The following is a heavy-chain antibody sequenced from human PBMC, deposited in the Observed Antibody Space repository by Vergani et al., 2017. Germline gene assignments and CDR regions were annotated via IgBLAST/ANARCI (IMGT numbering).Heavy chain of an antibody. J-gene: IGHJ3*02. CDR1: GGSFSGYY. CDR3: ARYGDYGDDAFDI. CDR2: INHSGST. Sequence: QVQLQQWGAGLLKPSETLSLTCAVYGGSFSGYYWSWIRQPPGKGLEWIGEINHSGSTNYNPSLKSRVTISVDTSKNQFSLKLSSVTAADTAVYYCARYGDYGDDAFDIWGQGIMVIFSS. D-gene: IGHD4-17*01. V-gene: IGHV4-34*01.